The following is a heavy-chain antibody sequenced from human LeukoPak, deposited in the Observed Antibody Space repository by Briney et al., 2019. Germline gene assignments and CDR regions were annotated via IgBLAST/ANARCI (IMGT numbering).Heavy chain of an antibody. CDR1: GFTISSFA. J-gene: IGHJ4*02. Sequence: GGSLRLSCAASGFTISSFAMSWVRQAPGKGLEWISLVSGGGESTYYAASVKGRFTVSRDNSKNTLYLQMNSLRGEDTAIYYCAKESGGYYDSGGYYCFDYWGQGTLVTVSP. CDR3: AKESGGYYDSGGYYCFDY. V-gene: IGHV3-23*01. CDR2: VSGGGEST. D-gene: IGHD3-22*01.